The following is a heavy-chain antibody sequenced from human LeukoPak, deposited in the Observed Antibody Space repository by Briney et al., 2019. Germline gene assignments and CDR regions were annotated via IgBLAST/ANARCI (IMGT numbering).Heavy chain of an antibody. Sequence: SVKLSCKASGGTCSSCAISWVRQAPGQGLEWMGGIIPIFGTANYAQKFQGRVTITADESTSTAYMQLSSLRSEDTAVNYCARVPRDILTGFYYYGMDVWGQGTTVTVSS. CDR2: IIPIFGTA. CDR3: ARVPRDILTGFYYYGMDV. CDR1: GGTCSSCA. V-gene: IGHV1-69*13. D-gene: IGHD3-9*01. J-gene: IGHJ6*02.